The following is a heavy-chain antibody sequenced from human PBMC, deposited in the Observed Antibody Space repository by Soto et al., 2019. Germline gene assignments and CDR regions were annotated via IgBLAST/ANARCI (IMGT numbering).Heavy chain of an antibody. D-gene: IGHD2-2*01. Sequence: QVQLQESGPGLVKPSQTLSLTCTVSGGSISSGGTGSYWTWIRQLPGKGLEWIGYIYYTGNTYYTPPLKSPPTLSIDTSENQFSLTLTSVPAADTAVYFCASAHDASQVRYWGQGTLVTVSS. V-gene: IGHV4-31*01. CDR3: ASAHDASQVRY. J-gene: IGHJ4*02. CDR2: IYYTGNT. CDR1: GGSISSGGTGSY.